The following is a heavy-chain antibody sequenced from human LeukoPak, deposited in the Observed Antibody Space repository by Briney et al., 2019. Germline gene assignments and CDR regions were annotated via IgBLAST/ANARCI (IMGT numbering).Heavy chain of an antibody. Sequence: KPSETLSLTCAVYGGSFSGYYWSWIRQPPGKGLEWIGEINHSGSTNYNPSLKSRVTISVDTSKNQFSLKLSSVTAADTAVYYCARGKWGSGSHHYYYYYGMDVWGQGTTVTVSS. J-gene: IGHJ6*02. CDR1: GGSFSGYY. CDR2: INHSGST. V-gene: IGHV4-34*01. D-gene: IGHD3-10*01. CDR3: ARGKWGSGSHHYYYYYGMDV.